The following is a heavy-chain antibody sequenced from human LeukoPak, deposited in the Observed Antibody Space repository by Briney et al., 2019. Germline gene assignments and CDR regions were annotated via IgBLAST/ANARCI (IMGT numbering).Heavy chain of an antibody. CDR1: GFTFSSYW. CDR2: IKQDGSEK. CDR3: ARDPRYYDFWSGYHPLDY. V-gene: IGHV3-7*03. D-gene: IGHD3-3*01. Sequence: GGSLRLSCAASGFTFSSYWMSWVRQAPGKGLEWVANIKQDGSEKYYVDSVKGRFTISRGNAKNSLYLQMNSLRAEDTAVYYCARDPRYYDFWSGYHPLDYWGQGTLVTVSS. J-gene: IGHJ4*02.